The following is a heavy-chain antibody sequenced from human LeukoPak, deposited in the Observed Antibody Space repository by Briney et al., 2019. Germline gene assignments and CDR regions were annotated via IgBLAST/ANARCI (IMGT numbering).Heavy chain of an antibody. CDR3: AKDQRNYDILTGYEVSWFDP. CDR2: IRYDGSNK. Sequence: HGGSLRLSCAASGFTFSSYGMHWVRQAPGKGLEWVAFIRYDGSNKYYADSVKGRFTISRDNSKNTLYLQMNSLRAEDTAVYYCAKDQRNYDILTGYEVSWFDPWGQGTLVTVSS. D-gene: IGHD3-9*01. CDR1: GFTFSSYG. J-gene: IGHJ5*02. V-gene: IGHV3-30*02.